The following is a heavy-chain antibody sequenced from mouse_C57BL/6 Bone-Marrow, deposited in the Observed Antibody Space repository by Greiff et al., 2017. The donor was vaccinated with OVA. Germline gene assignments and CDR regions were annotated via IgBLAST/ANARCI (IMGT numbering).Heavy chain of an antibody. CDR1: GYTFTSYW. CDR2: IYPGSGST. CDR3: AREVITTVVANLYWYFDV. J-gene: IGHJ1*03. V-gene: IGHV1-55*01. Sequence: VQLQQPGAELVKPGASVKMSCKASGYTFTSYWITWVKQRPGQGLEWIRDIYPGSGSTNYNEKFKSKATLTVDTSSSTAYMQLSSLTSEDSAVYYCAREVITTVVANLYWYFDVWGTGTTVTVSS. D-gene: IGHD1-1*01.